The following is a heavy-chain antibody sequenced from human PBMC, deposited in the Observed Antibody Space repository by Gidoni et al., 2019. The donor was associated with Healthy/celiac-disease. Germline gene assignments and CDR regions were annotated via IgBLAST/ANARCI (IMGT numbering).Heavy chain of an antibody. D-gene: IGHD3-9*01. Sequence: QVQLVQSGAAVKKPGASVKVSCKASGYTFTGYYMHWVRQAPGQGLEWMGRINPNSGGTNYAQKFQGRVTMTRDTSISTAYMELSRLRSDDTAVYYWARVQLRYFDRRNWFDPWGQGTLVTVSS. V-gene: IGHV1-2*06. J-gene: IGHJ5*02. CDR3: ARVQLRYFDRRNWFDP. CDR2: INPNSGGT. CDR1: GYTFTGYY.